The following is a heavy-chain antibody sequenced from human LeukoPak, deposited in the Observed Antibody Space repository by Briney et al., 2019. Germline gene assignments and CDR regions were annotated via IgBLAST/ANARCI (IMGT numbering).Heavy chain of an antibody. CDR3: ANQAYSQLYY. J-gene: IGHJ4*02. D-gene: IGHD4-11*01. V-gene: IGHV3-7*01. CDR1: GFAFSSYY. CDR2: ISPDGSAE. Sequence: AGSLRLSCVASGFAFSSYYMSWVRQAPGKGLELVANISPDGSAEDYVDSVRGRFAISRDNAKRSLYLQMNSLSPEDTAVYDCANQAYSQLYYWGQGTLVSVS.